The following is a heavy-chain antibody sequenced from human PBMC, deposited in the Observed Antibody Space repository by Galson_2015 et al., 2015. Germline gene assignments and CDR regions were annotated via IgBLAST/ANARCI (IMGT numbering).Heavy chain of an antibody. J-gene: IGHJ4*02. D-gene: IGHD6-19*01. V-gene: IGHV3-30-3*01. CDR2: ISYDGTNK. CDR3: ARARAAVAAKDPYFDY. CDR1: GFTFSISA. Sequence: SLRLSCAASGFTFSISAMHWVRQAPGKGLEWVSVISYDGTNKNYADSVKGRFTISRDNSKNTLYLQTNSLRAEDTAVYYCARARAAVAAKDPYFDYWGQGTLVTVSS.